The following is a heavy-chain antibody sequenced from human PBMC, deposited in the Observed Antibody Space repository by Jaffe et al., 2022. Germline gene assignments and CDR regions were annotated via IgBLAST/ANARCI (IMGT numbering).Heavy chain of an antibody. D-gene: IGHD3-10*01. Sequence: QVQLQESGPGLVKPSGTLSLTCAVSGGSISSSNWWSWIRQPPGKGLEWIGEIYHSGSTNYNPSLKSRVTISVDKSKNQFSLKLSSVTAADTAVYYCARTWPMVRGVIITHDAFDIWGQGTMVTVSS. V-gene: IGHV4-4*02. CDR3: ARTWPMVRGVIITHDAFDI. J-gene: IGHJ3*02. CDR1: GGSISSSNW. CDR2: IYHSGST.